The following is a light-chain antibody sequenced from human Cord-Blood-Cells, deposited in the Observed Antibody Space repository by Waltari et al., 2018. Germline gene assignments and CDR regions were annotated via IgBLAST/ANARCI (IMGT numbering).Light chain of an antibody. Sequence: QSALTQPRSVSGSPGQSVTISCTGTSSDVGGSNYVSWYHQHPGKPPKLMIYDVSKRPSGVPDRFTGSKSGNTASLTISELQAEDEADYYCCSYAGSYTWVFGGGTKLTVL. V-gene: IGLV2-11*01. CDR1: SSDVGGSNY. CDR3: CSYAGSYTWV. J-gene: IGLJ3*02. CDR2: DVS.